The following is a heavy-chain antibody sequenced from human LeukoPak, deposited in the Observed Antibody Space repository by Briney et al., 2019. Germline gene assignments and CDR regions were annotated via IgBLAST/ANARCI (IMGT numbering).Heavy chain of an antibody. Sequence: SETLSLTCTVSGGSISSYYWSWIRQPPGKGLEWIGYIYYSGSTNYNPSLKSRVTISVDTSKNQFSLKLSSVTAEDTAVYYCARDLRRYDFWSERGNFDYWGQGTLVTVSS. CDR1: GGSISSYY. D-gene: IGHD3-3*01. V-gene: IGHV4-59*01. CDR2: IYYSGST. J-gene: IGHJ4*02. CDR3: ARDLRRYDFWSERGNFDY.